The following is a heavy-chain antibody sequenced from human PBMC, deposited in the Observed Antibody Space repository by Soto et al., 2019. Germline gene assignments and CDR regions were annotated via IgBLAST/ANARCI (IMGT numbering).Heavy chain of an antibody. Sequence: EVQLLESGGGLVQPGGSLRLSCAASGFTFSTNAMSWVRQAPGMGLEWVSGISGSDGSTYYADSVKGRFSISRDNSKNTLYLQMNILRAEDTAVYYCAILSSGWGEYFQDWGQGTQVTVSS. CDR2: ISGSDGST. CDR1: GFTFSTNA. J-gene: IGHJ1*01. D-gene: IGHD6-19*01. CDR3: AILSSGWGEYFQD. V-gene: IGHV3-23*01.